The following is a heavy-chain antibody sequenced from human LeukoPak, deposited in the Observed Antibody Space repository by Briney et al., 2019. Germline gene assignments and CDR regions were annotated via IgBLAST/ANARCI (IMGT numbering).Heavy chain of an antibody. Sequence: PGRSLRLSCAASGFTFSNAWMSWVRQAPGKGLEWVGRIKSKTDGGTTDYAAPVKGRFTISRDDSKNTLYLQMNSLRAEDTALYYCAKDIGLHGMDVWGQGTTVTVSS. J-gene: IGHJ6*02. CDR1: GFTFSNAW. D-gene: IGHD3-10*01. CDR3: AKDIGLHGMDV. V-gene: IGHV3-15*05. CDR2: IKSKTDGGTT.